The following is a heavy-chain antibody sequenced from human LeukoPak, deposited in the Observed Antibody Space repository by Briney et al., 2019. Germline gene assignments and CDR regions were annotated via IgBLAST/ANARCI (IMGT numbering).Heavy chain of an antibody. CDR3: ARVVGIVVVTASWFDP. CDR2: ISSSGSTI. Sequence: PGGSLRLSCAASGFTFSDYYMSWIRQAPGKGLEWVSYISSSGSTIYYADSVKGRFTISRDNAKNSLYLQMNNLRAEDTAVYYCARVVGIVVVTASWFDPWGQGTLVTVSS. D-gene: IGHD2-21*02. V-gene: IGHV3-11*01. CDR1: GFTFSDYY. J-gene: IGHJ5*02.